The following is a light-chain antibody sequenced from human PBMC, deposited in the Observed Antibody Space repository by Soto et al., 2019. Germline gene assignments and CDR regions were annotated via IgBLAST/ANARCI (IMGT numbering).Light chain of an antibody. CDR1: NLGDKR. CDR2: DDY. J-gene: IGLJ2*01. CDR3: QVWDNSADRVAV. Sequence: SYELNQPPSVSVAPGEPARITCGGDNLGDKRVQWYQQKPGQAPVMVVYDDYDRPSGIPGRFSGSKSGNTATLTISGVEAGDEADYFCQVWDNSADRVAVFGGGTKVAVL. V-gene: IGLV3-21*02.